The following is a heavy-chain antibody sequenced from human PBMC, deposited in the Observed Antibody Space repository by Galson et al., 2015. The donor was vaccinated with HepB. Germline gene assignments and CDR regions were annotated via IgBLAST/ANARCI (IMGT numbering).Heavy chain of an antibody. Sequence: SVKVSCKASGYTFTSYGISWVRQAPGQGLEWMGWISAYNGNTNYAQKLQGRVTMTTDTSTSTAYMELRSLRSDDTAVYYCASGEGVVGAPKPYDAFDIWGQGTMVTVSS. J-gene: IGHJ3*02. CDR2: ISAYNGNT. D-gene: IGHD1-26*01. CDR1: GYTFTSYG. CDR3: ASGEGVVGAPKPYDAFDI. V-gene: IGHV1-18*01.